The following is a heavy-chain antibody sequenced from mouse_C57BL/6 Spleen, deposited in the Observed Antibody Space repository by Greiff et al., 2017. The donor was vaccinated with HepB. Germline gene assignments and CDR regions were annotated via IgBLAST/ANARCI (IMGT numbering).Heavy chain of an antibody. CDR2: INPSNGGT. CDR1: GYTFTSYW. J-gene: IGHJ1*03. CDR3: ARPPRGSSYRYFDV. D-gene: IGHD1-1*01. V-gene: IGHV1-53*01. Sequence: QVQLQQSGTELVKPGASVKLSCKASGYTFTSYWMHWVKQRPGQGLEWIGNINPSNGGTNYNEKFKSKATLTVDKSSSTAYMQLSSLTSEDSAVYYCARPPRGSSYRYFDVWGTGTTVTVSS.